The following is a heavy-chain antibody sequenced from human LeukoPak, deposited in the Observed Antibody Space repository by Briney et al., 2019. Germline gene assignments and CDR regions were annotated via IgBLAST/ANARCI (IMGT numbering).Heavy chain of an antibody. CDR3: ARTYSSGWYRGYYYGMDV. D-gene: IGHD6-19*01. Sequence: GGSLRLSCAASGFTFSSYGMHWVRQATGKGLEWVSAIGTAGDTYYPGSVKGRFTISRENAKNSLYLQMNSLRAGDTAVYYCARTYSSGWYRGYYYGMDVWGQGTTVTVSS. CDR2: IGTAGDT. J-gene: IGHJ6*02. V-gene: IGHV3-13*01. CDR1: GFTFSSYG.